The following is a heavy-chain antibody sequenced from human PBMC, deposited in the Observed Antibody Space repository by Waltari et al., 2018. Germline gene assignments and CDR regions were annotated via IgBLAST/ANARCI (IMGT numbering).Heavy chain of an antibody. V-gene: IGHV3-30*02. CDR1: GLTFNTYG. D-gene: IGHD4-17*01. CDR2: IMYDGSYK. J-gene: IGHJ3*02. Sequence: QVQLVESGGRVVKPGGSLRLSCATSGLTFNTYGLHWVRQTPGKGLEWVAFIMYDGSYKDYADSVKGRFSISRDNSENTLYLQMNDLRPEDAALYYCAKDGDYSLPGYDAFDIWGQGTMVTVSP. CDR3: AKDGDYSLPGYDAFDI.